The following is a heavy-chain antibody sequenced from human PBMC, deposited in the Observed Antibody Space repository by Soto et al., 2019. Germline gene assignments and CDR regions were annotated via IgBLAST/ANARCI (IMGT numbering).Heavy chain of an antibody. V-gene: IGHV3-11*06. D-gene: IGHD3-3*01. J-gene: IGHJ6*02. Sequence: GGSLRLSFAAWGFNVSDYYMTWIRQAPGKALDXVSYISSRSSHSTYADSVQGRFTICRENATNSLYLQMTSLRDEDTAVYYCARDKRYYDFWSGYYDPRDYYYGMDVWGQGTTVTVSS. CDR3: ARDKRYYDFWSGYYDPRDYYYGMDV. CDR1: GFNVSDYY. CDR2: ISSRSSHS.